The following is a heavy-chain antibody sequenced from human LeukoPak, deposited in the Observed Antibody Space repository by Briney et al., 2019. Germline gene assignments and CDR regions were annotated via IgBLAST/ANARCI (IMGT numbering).Heavy chain of an antibody. Sequence: KPSETLSLTCTFSGASISSYFWSWIRQPPREGLEWLGSVYHSGSTNYNPSLKSRVTISLDTSKTQFSLRLSSVTAADTAVYYCASQLGGTTFHWGQGTLVTVS. D-gene: IGHD1-1*01. CDR1: GASISSYF. CDR2: VYHSGST. V-gene: IGHV4-59*01. J-gene: IGHJ4*02. CDR3: ASQLGGTTFH.